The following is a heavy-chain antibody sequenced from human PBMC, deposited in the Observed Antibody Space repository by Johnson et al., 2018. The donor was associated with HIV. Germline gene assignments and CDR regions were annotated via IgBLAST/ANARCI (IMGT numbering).Heavy chain of an antibody. CDR3: AREDSGSTGAFDI. Sequence: QVQLVESGGGVVQPGGSLRLSCAASGFTFSSYGMHWVRQAPGKGLEWVAFIRYDGSNKYYADSVKGRFTISRENAKNSLYLQMNSLRAGDTAVYYCAREDSGSTGAFDIWGQGTMVTVSS. CDR2: IRYDGSNK. V-gene: IGHV3-30*02. D-gene: IGHD1-26*01. J-gene: IGHJ3*02. CDR1: GFTFSSYG.